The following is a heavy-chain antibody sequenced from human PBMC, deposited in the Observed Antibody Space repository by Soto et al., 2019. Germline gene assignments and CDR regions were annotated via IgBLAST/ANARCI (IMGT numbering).Heavy chain of an antibody. CDR3: ASLGSRTLSHYFAY. CDR2: IYYSGTT. Sequence: SETLSLTCTVSGGSISSSIYYWGWIRQPPGRGLEWIASIYYSGTTYHNPSLKSRVTISVDTSKNQFSLKLSSVTAADTAVYSCASLGSRTLSHYFAYWRQGPLVTVAS. CDR1: GGSISSSIYY. D-gene: IGHD2-2*01. V-gene: IGHV4-39*01. J-gene: IGHJ4*02.